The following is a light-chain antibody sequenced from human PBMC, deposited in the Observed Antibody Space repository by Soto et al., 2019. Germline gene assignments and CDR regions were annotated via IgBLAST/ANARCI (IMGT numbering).Light chain of an antibody. CDR1: QSVWTY. V-gene: IGKV1-39*01. CDR3: QQSDSMRVT. CDR2: AAS. J-gene: IGKJ5*01. Sequence: DIQMTQSPSSLSASVGDRVTITCRASQSVWTYLNWYQQKPGKAPHLLISAASTLQSGVQSRFSGSGSGTDFTSTINSLQPEDFAIYFCQQSDSMRVTFGQGTRLEMK.